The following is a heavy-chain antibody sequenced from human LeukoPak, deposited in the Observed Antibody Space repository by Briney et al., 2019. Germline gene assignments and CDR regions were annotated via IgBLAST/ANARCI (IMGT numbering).Heavy chain of an antibody. Sequence: ASVKVSCKASGYTFTGYYIHWVRQAPGQGLEWVRRINPNSGGTNYAQKFQGRVTMTRDTSISTAYMELRTLTSDDTAVYYCARSLGVFNTTYDYYYMDVWGKGTTVTVSS. V-gene: IGHV1-2*06. CDR3: ARSLGVFNTTYDYYYMDV. CDR1: GYTFTGYY. J-gene: IGHJ6*03. CDR2: INPNSGGT. D-gene: IGHD3-16*01.